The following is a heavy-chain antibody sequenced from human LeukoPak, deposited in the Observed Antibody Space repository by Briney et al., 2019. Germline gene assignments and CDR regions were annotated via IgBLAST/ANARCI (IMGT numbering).Heavy chain of an antibody. D-gene: IGHD3-22*01. J-gene: IGHJ4*02. Sequence: VGSLRLSCAASGFTFSSYAMSWVRQAPGKGLEWVSYISSSSSTIYYADSVKGRFTISRDNAKNSLYLQMNSLRAEDTAVYYCARGSTYYDSSGQVPFDYWGQGTLVTVSS. V-gene: IGHV3-48*01. CDR1: GFTFSSYA. CDR3: ARGSTYYDSSGQVPFDY. CDR2: ISSSSSTI.